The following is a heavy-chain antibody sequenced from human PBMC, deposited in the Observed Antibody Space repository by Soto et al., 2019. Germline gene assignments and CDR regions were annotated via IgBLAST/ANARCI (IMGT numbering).Heavy chain of an antibody. CDR2: INPSGGST. Sequence: GASVKVSCKASGYTFTSYYMHWVRQAPGQGLEWTGIINPSGGSTSYAQKFQGRVTMTRDTSTSTVYMELSSLRSEDTAVYYCARESNIVVVPAAGFDPWGQGTLVTVSS. V-gene: IGHV1-46*01. CDR1: GYTFTSYY. D-gene: IGHD2-2*01. CDR3: ARESNIVVVPAAGFDP. J-gene: IGHJ5*02.